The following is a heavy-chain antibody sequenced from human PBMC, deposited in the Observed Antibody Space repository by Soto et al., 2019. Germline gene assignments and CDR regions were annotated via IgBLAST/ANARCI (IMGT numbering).Heavy chain of an antibody. Sequence: QVQLQQWGAGLLKPSETLSLTCAVYGGSFSGYYWSWIRQPPGKGLEWIGEINHSGSTNYNPSLKSRVTISVDTAQNQFSLKLSSVTAADAAVYYCASRQIPRVVAAPRAPSVYYYYGMDVWGQGTTVTVSS. V-gene: IGHV4-34*01. CDR3: ASRQIPRVVAAPRAPSVYYYYGMDV. J-gene: IGHJ6*02. CDR1: GGSFSGYY. D-gene: IGHD2-15*01. CDR2: INHSGST.